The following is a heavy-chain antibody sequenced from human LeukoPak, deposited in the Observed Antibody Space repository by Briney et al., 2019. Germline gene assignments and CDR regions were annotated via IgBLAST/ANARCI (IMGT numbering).Heavy chain of an antibody. CDR2: IYISGST. CDR1: GASISSYY. CDR3: ARSWQWPPLDY. J-gene: IGHJ4*02. Sequence: SETLSLTCTVSGASISSYYWSWIRQPAGKGLEWIGRIYISGSTNYNPSLKSRVTMSVDTSKNQFSLKLSSVTAADTAVYYCARSWQWPPLDYWGQGTLVTVSS. V-gene: IGHV4-4*07. D-gene: IGHD6-19*01.